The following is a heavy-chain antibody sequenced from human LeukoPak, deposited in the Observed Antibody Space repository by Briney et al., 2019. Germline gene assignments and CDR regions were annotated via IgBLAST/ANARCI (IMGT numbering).Heavy chain of an antibody. CDR3: ARYSELVNYHYYYGMDV. D-gene: IGHD1-7*01. CDR2: INHSGST. Sequence: SETLSLTCAVYGGSFSGYYWSWIRQPPGKGLEWIGEINHSGSTNYNPSLKSRVTISVDTSKNQFSLKLSSVTAADTAVYYCARYSELVNYHYYYGMDVWGQGTTVIVSS. CDR1: GGSFSGYY. J-gene: IGHJ6*02. V-gene: IGHV4-34*01.